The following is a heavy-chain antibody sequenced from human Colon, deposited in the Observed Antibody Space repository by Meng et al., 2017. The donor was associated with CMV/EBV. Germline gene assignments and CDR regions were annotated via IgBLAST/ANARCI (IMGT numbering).Heavy chain of an antibody. CDR3: ARVEGSVTSPLDY. V-gene: IGHV3-21*01. CDR2: IASHRSQI. Sequence: GESLKISCAASGFTFASHTMTWVRQAPGKGLEWASSIASHRSQIYYADSVKGRFTISRDDAQNSLHLQMNSLRAEDSAVYYCARVEGSVTSPLDYWGQGTLVTVSS. D-gene: IGHD4-17*01. J-gene: IGHJ4*02. CDR1: GFTFASHT.